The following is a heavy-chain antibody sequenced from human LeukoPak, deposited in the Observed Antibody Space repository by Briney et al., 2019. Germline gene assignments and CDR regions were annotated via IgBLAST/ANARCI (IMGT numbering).Heavy chain of an antibody. CDR2: IKNKTNGGTT. J-gene: IGHJ5*02. D-gene: IGHD1-26*01. CDR1: GFTLSSAY. CDR3: TTTIVGVTTWFDP. V-gene: IGHV3-15*01. Sequence: GSLRLSCAASGFTLSSAYMSWVRQAPGKGLEWVGRIKNKTNGGTTDYAAPVKGRFTISRDDSKNTLYLQMNSLKTEDTAVYYCTTTIVGVTTWFDPWGQGTLVTVSS.